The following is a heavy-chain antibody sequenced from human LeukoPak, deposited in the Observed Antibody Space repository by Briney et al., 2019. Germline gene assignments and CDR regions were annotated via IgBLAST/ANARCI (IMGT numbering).Heavy chain of an antibody. V-gene: IGHV3-9*01. Sequence: GGSLGLSCAASGFTFDDYAMHWVRQAPGKGLEWVSGISWNSGSIGYADSVKGRFTISRDNAKNSLYLQMNSLRAEDTALYYCAKDSAGYSYDLYYYGMDVWGQGTTVTVSS. CDR1: GFTFDDYA. D-gene: IGHD5-18*01. CDR2: ISWNSGSI. J-gene: IGHJ6*02. CDR3: AKDSAGYSYDLYYYGMDV.